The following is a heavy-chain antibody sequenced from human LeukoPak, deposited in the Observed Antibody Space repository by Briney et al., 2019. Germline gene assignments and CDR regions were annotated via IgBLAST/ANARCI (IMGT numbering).Heavy chain of an antibody. CDR2: ISSSSSYI. CDR1: GFTFSSYS. Sequence: PGGSLRLSCAASGFTFSSYSMNWVRQAPGKGLEWVSSISSSSSYIYYADSVKGRFTISRDNAKNSLYLQMNSLRAEDTAVYYCARDPSSVAGYNWFDPWGQGTLVTVSS. J-gene: IGHJ5*02. V-gene: IGHV3-21*01. CDR3: ARDPSSVAGYNWFDP. D-gene: IGHD6-19*01.